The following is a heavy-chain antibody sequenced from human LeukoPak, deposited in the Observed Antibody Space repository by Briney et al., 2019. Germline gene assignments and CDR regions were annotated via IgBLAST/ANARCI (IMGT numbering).Heavy chain of an antibody. Sequence: PGGSLRLSCVASGFTFSNYWMSRVRLTSGKGLEWVASIKQDGSGKYYVDSVKGRFIISRDNAKNSLFLQMDSLRVEDTAVYYCAGGSGSSGFDCWGQGTLVTVSS. CDR2: IKQDGSGK. J-gene: IGHJ4*02. CDR3: AGGSGSSGFDC. V-gene: IGHV3-7*03. CDR1: GFTFSNYW. D-gene: IGHD6-6*01.